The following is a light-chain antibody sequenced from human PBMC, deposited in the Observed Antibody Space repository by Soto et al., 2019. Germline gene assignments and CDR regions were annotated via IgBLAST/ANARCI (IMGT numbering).Light chain of an antibody. J-gene: IGKJ4*01. V-gene: IGKV3-15*01. Sequence: VLTQSPATLSVSPGEGATLSCRASHIVTKDLAWYQQKPGQAPRLLIYDTSTRASGIPPRFSGGGSGTDFSLTISSLQYEDFAVYYCQQYYSTPPTFGGGTKLEIK. CDR2: DTS. CDR3: QQYYSTPPT. CDR1: HIVTKD.